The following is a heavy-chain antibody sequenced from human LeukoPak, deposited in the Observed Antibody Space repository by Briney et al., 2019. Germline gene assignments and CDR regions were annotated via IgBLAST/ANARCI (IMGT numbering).Heavy chain of an antibody. V-gene: IGHV1-8*03. J-gene: IGHJ6*03. CDR2: MNPNSGNT. Sequence: ASVKVSCKASGYTFTSYDINWVRQATGQGLEWMGWMNPNSGNTGYAQKFQGRVTITRNTSISTAYMELSSLRSEDTAVYYCASVGVVPAAGGYYMDVWGKGTTVTVSS. CDR3: ASVGVVPAAGGYYMDV. D-gene: IGHD2-2*01. CDR1: GYTFTSYD.